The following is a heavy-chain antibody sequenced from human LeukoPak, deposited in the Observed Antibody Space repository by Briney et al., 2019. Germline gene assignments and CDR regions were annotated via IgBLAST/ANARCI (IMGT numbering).Heavy chain of an antibody. V-gene: IGHV1-18*01. J-gene: IGHJ4*02. CDR3: ARDGSGYSGYDPDPPQVKEFDY. D-gene: IGHD5-12*01. CDR2: ISAYNGNT. Sequence: GASVKVSCKASGYTFTSYDINWVRQAPGQGLEWMGWISAYNGNTNYAQKLQGRVTMTTDTTTSTAYMELRSLRSDDTAVYYCARDGSGYSGYDPDPPQVKEFDYWGQGTLVTVSS. CDR1: GYTFTSYD.